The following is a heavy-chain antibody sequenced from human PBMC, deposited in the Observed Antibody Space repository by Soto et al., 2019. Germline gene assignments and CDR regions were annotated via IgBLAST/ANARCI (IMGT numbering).Heavy chain of an antibody. D-gene: IGHD3-10*01. J-gene: IGHJ4*02. CDR3: ARDKITGLFDD. V-gene: IGHV4-30-2*01. CDR2: IYHSGST. CDR1: GGSIISCGYS. Sequence: SETLSLTCAVSGGSIISCGYSWSWIRQPPGKGLEWIGYIYHSGSTYYNPSLKSRVTISVDTSKSQFSLKLTSVTAADTAVYYCARDKITGLFDDWGQGTLVTVSS.